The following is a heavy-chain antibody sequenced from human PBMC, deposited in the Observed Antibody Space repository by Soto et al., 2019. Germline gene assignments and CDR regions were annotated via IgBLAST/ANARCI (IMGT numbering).Heavy chain of an antibody. J-gene: IGHJ3*02. V-gene: IGHV1-18*04. D-gene: IGHD1-26*01. CDR3: ARERVGATMGDAFDI. CDR2: ISAYNGNT. Sequence: SVKVSCKASGYTFTSYGISWVRQAPGQGLEWMGWISAYNGNTNYAQKLQGRVTMTTDTSTSTAYMELRSLRSDDTAVYYCARERVGATMGDAFDIWGQGTMVTGSS. CDR1: GYTFTSYG.